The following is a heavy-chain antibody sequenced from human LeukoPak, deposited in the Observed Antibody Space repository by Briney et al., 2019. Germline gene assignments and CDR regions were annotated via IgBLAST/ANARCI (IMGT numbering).Heavy chain of an antibody. Sequence: SETLSLTCAVYGGSFSGYYWSWIRQPPGKGLEWIGEINHSGSTNYNPSLKSRVTISVDTSKNQFSLKLRSVTATDTAVYYCARQGSNYYSYGIDVWGQGTTVTVSS. D-gene: IGHD6-13*01. CDR1: GGSFSGYY. CDR2: INHSGST. CDR3: ARQGSNYYSYGIDV. V-gene: IGHV4-34*01. J-gene: IGHJ6*02.